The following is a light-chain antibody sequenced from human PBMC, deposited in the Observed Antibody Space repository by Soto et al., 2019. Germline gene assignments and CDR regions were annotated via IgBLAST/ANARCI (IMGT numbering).Light chain of an antibody. Sequence: DIQMTQSPSSLSASVGDRITITCRARQSISDYLNWYHQKPGKAPKLLIYAASNLQSGVPSRFSGSGSGTDFSLTIGSLQPEDFATYYGQQSCSTPLTVGGGIKVEIK. CDR1: QSISDY. CDR3: QQSCSTPLT. V-gene: IGKV1-39*01. J-gene: IGKJ4*01. CDR2: AAS.